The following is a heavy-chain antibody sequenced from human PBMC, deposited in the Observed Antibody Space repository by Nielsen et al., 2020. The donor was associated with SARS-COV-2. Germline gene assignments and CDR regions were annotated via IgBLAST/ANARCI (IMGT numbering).Heavy chain of an antibody. Sequence: ASVKVSCKASGYTFTSYGISWVRQAPGQGLEWMGWISAYNGNTNYAQKLQGRVTMTTDTSTSTAYMELRSLRSDDAAVYYCARDWQQPIDYYYGMDVWGQGTTVTVSS. CDR1: GYTFTSYG. V-gene: IGHV1-18*01. CDR2: ISAYNGNT. CDR3: ARDWQQPIDYYYGMDV. D-gene: IGHD6-13*01. J-gene: IGHJ6*02.